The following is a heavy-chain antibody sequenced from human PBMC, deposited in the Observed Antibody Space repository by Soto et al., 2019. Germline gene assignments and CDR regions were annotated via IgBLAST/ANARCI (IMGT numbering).Heavy chain of an antibody. CDR2: IHYTGNT. Sequence: SETLSLTCTVSGGSISSISYYWGWIRQPPGKGLEYIGDIHYTGNTFYNASLKSRVTISVDTSKNQVSLKLRSVTAADTAVYYCARQVIAAAGTGYFQHWGQGAPVTVSS. CDR1: GGSISSISYY. D-gene: IGHD6-13*01. CDR3: ARQVIAAAGTGYFQH. J-gene: IGHJ1*01. V-gene: IGHV4-39*01.